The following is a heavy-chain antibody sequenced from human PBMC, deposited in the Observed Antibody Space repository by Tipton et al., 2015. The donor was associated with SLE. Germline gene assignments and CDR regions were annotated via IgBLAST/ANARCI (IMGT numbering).Heavy chain of an antibody. D-gene: IGHD6-13*01. CDR3: ARDHIAAAGTGYAFDI. V-gene: IGHV3-9*01. J-gene: IGHJ3*02. CDR2: ISWNSGSI. CDR1: GFTFDDYA. Sequence: SLRLSCAASGFTFDDYAMHWVRHAPGKGLEWVSGISWNSGSIGYADSVKGRFTISRDNAKNSLYLQMNSLRAEDTAVYYCARDHIAAAGTGYAFDIWGQGTMVTVSS.